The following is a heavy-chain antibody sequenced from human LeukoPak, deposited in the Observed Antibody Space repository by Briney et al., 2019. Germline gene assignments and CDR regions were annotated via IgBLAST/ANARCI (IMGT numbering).Heavy chain of an antibody. Sequence: PGGSLRLSCAASGFTFSSYAMSWVRQAPGKGLEWVSAISGSGGSTYYADSVKGRFTISRDNSKNTLYLQMNSLRAEDTAVYYCAKDGPPYITMVRGVIKNLYYYYYGMDVWGQGTTVTVSS. CDR1: GFTFSSYA. CDR3: AKDGPPYITMVRGVIKNLYYYYYGMDV. V-gene: IGHV3-23*01. J-gene: IGHJ6*02. CDR2: ISGSGGST. D-gene: IGHD3-10*01.